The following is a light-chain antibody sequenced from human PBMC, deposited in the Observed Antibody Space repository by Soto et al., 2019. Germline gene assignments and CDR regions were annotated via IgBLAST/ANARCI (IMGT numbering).Light chain of an antibody. Sequence: EIVMTQSPATLSVSPGERANLSCRASQSLSSNLAWYQQKPGQAPRLLIYGASTRATGIPVRFSGSGSGTEFTLTISSLQSEDFAVYYCQQYNKWPPLTFGGGTKVEIK. J-gene: IGKJ4*01. CDR3: QQYNKWPPLT. CDR2: GAS. CDR1: QSLSSN. V-gene: IGKV3-15*01.